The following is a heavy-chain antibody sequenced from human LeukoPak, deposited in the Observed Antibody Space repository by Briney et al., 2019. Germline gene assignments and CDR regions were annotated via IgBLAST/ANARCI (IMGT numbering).Heavy chain of an antibody. V-gene: IGHV4-61*01. D-gene: IGHD1-26*01. CDR2: IYYSGST. CDR1: GGSVSSGSYY. J-gene: IGHJ6*02. CDR3: ARDRKSYGTYYYYGMDV. Sequence: PSETLSLTCTVSGGSVSSGSYYWSWIRQPPGKGLEWIGYIYYSGSTNYNPSLKSRVTISVDTSKNQFSLKLSSVTAADTAVYYCARDRKSYGTYYYYGMDVWGQGTTVTVSS.